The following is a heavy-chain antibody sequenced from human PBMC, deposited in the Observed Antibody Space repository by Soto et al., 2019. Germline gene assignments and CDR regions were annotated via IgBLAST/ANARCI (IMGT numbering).Heavy chain of an antibody. CDR2: IYYSGST. CDR1: GGSISSGGYY. Sequence: SETLSLTCTVSGGSISSGGYYWSWIRQHPGKGLEWIGYIYYSGSTYYNPSLKSRVTISVDTSKNQFSLKLSSVTAADTAVYYCARTYYDILTGPHGFDPWGQGTLVTVSS. CDR3: ARTYYDILTGPHGFDP. V-gene: IGHV4-31*03. J-gene: IGHJ5*02. D-gene: IGHD3-9*01.